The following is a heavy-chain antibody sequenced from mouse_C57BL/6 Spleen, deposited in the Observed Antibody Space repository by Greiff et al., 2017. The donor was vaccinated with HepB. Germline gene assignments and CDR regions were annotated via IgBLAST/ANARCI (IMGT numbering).Heavy chain of an antibody. CDR3: VRRDYSTGFAY. V-gene: IGHV1-18*01. CDR2: INPNNGGT. CDR1: GYTFTDYN. D-gene: IGHD1-1*01. J-gene: IGHJ3*01. Sequence: EVQLQQSGPELVKPGASVKIPCKASGYTFTDYNMDWVKQSHGKSLEWIGDINPNNGGTIYNQKFKGKATLTVDKSSSTAYMELRSLTSEDTAVYYCVRRDYSTGFAYWGQGTLVTVSA.